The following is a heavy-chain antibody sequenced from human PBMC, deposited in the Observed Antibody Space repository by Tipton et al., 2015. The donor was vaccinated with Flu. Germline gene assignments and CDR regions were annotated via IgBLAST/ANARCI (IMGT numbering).Heavy chain of an antibody. CDR1: GFTFSDYW. D-gene: IGHD1-14*01. Sequence: SLRLSCVGSGFTFSDYWMHWVRQAPGKGLVWVSRINKEGRNILYADSVKGRFTISRDNAKNTVYLQMNSLRGEDMAVYYCTRDPRNMGLDPWGQGTLVTVSS. CDR3: TRDPRNMGLDP. V-gene: IGHV3-74*01. CDR2: INKEGRNI. J-gene: IGHJ5*02.